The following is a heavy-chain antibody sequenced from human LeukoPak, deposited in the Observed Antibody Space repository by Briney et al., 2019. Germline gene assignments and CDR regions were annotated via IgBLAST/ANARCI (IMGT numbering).Heavy chain of an antibody. J-gene: IGHJ5*02. CDR1: GGSISSSSYY. Sequence: SETLSLTCTVSGGSISSSSYYWAWIRQPPGTGLEWIGSIYYSGSTYYNPSLKSRVTISVDTSKNQFSLKLSSVTAADTAVYYCARQGLGIITPYNWFDPWGQGTLVTVSS. CDR3: ARQGLGIITPYNWFDP. V-gene: IGHV4-39*01. CDR2: IYYSGST. D-gene: IGHD7-27*01.